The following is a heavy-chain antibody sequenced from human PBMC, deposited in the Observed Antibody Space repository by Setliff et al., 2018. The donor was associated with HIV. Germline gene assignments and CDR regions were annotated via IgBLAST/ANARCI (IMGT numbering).Heavy chain of an antibody. D-gene: IGHD4-17*01. CDR2: IYTGGTT. Sequence: SETLSLTCTVSGGSISSGSYYWTWIRQPAGKGLEWIGHIYTGGTTNYNPSLQSRVSISADMSKNHFSLNLSSVTAADTAVYYCCRSMTTVLEDAFDIWGQGAMVTVSS. J-gene: IGHJ3*02. CDR3: CRSMTTVLEDAFDI. V-gene: IGHV4-61*09. CDR1: GGSISSGSYY.